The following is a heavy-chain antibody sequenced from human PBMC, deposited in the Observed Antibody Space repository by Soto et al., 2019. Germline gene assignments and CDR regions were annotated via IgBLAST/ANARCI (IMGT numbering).Heavy chain of an antibody. CDR1: GLTFSSYD. CDR2: IGTAGDP. D-gene: IGHD2-15*01. V-gene: IGHV3-13*05. J-gene: IGHJ6*02. CDR3: ARADPYCSGGSCYSDYYYGMDV. Sequence: GGSLRLSCAASGLTFSSYDMHWVRQVTGKGLEWVSAIGTAGDPYYPGSVKGRFTISRENAKNSLYLQMNSLRAGDTAVYYCARADPYCSGGSCYSDYYYGMDVWGQGTTVTVSS.